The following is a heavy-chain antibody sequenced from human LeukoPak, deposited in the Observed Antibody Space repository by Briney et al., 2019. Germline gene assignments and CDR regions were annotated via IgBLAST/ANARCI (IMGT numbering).Heavy chain of an antibody. V-gene: IGHV3-7*01. J-gene: IGHJ4*02. Sequence: GGSLRLSCAASGFTFSSYWMSWVRQAPGKGLEWVANIKQDGSGKNYVDSVKGRFTISRENAQNSLYLQMNSLRAEDTAVYYCARDEPRYCSTTRCQGGWGQGTLVTVSS. CDR3: ARDEPRYCSTTRCQGG. CDR1: GFTFSSYW. CDR2: IKQDGSGK. D-gene: IGHD2-2*01.